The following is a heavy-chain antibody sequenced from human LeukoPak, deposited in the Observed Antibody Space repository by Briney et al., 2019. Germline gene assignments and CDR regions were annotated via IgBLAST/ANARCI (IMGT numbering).Heavy chain of an antibody. Sequence: SETLSLTCTVSGGSISSGGYYWSWIRQPAGKGLEWIGRIYTSGSTNYNPSLKSRVTISVDTSKNQFSLKLSSVTAADTAVYYCARVPIFGVVTFFDYWGQGTLVTVSS. CDR2: IYTSGST. CDR1: GGSISSGGYY. CDR3: ARVPIFGVVTFFDY. V-gene: IGHV4-61*02. J-gene: IGHJ4*02. D-gene: IGHD3-3*01.